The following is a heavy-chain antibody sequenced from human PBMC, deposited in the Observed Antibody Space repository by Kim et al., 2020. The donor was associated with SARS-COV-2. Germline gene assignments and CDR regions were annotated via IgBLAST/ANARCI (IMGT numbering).Heavy chain of an antibody. J-gene: IGHJ3*02. CDR2: TSYDERSK. Sequence: GGSLRLSCVASGFNFSSYVMHWVRQAPGKGLEWVAVTSYDERSKYYADSVKGRFTISRDNSKNVLYLQMNSVRGEDTAVYYFAKETDAFDIWGQGTMVTV. V-gene: IGHV3-30*18. CDR1: GFNFSSYV. CDR3: AKETDAFDI.